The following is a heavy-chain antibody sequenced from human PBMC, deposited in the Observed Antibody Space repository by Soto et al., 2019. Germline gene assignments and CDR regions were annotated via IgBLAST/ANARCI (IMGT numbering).Heavy chain of an antibody. CDR1: GGSISRYY. CDR2: IYYSGST. J-gene: IGHJ5*02. V-gene: IGHV4-59*01. Sequence: SETLSLTCTVSGGSISRYYWNWIRQPPGKGLEWIGYIYYSGSTNYNPSLKIRVTISVDTSKNQFSLKLSSVTAADTAVYYCARDPGSGSYYGWFDPWGQGTLVTVSS. CDR3: ARDPGSGSYYGWFDP. D-gene: IGHD3-10*01.